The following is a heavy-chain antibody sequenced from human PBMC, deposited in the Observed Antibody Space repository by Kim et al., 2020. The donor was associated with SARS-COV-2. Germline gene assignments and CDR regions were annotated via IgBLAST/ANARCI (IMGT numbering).Heavy chain of an antibody. CDR1: GYMFTTYG. V-gene: IGHV1-18*03. Sequence: ASVKVSCKASGYMFTTYGINWVRQAPGQGLEWMGWISAHNGRTNYAQKFQGRVTMTTDTSTTTAYMELRSLTSDDMAVYYCARGDNYGSTGYFLYWGQGTLVTVSS. J-gene: IGHJ4*02. CDR3: ARGDNYGSTGYFLY. D-gene: IGHD3-9*01. CDR2: ISAHNGRT.